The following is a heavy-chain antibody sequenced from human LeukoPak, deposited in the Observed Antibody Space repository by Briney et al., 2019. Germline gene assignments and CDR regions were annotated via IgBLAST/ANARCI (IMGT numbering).Heavy chain of an antibody. D-gene: IGHD5-24*01. Sequence: PETLSLTCAVYGGSFSGYYWSWIRQPPGKGLEWIGEINHSGSTNYNPSLKSRVTISVDTSKNQFSLKLSSVTAADTAVYYCARRDGYNLDYWGQGTLVTVSS. J-gene: IGHJ4*02. CDR2: INHSGST. CDR3: ARRDGYNLDY. V-gene: IGHV4-34*01. CDR1: GGSFSGYY.